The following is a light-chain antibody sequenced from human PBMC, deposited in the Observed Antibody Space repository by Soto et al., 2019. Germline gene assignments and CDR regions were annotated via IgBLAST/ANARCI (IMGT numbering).Light chain of an antibody. Sequence: EVVMTQSPATLSVSPGVRATLSCRASETVATNLAWYQQKPGQAPRLLISGASTRAAGISDRFRGSGSGTEFTLTTSSLRSEDSAIYYCQQYFEWPPMTFGQGTKVEI. J-gene: IGKJ1*01. CDR1: ETVATN. CDR3: QQYFEWPPMT. V-gene: IGKV3-15*01. CDR2: GAS.